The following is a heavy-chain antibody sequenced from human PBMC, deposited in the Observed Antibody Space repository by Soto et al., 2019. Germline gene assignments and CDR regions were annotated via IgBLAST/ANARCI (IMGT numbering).Heavy chain of an antibody. V-gene: IGHV1-69*02. CDR1: GGTFSSYT. J-gene: IGHJ3*02. D-gene: IGHD4-17*01. Sequence: SVKVSCKASGGTFSSYTISWVRQAPGQGLEWMGRIIPILGIANYAQKFQGRVTITADKSTSTAYMELRSLRSDDTAVYYCASSPVTTVTHNDAFDIWGQGTMVTVSS. CDR2: IIPILGIA. CDR3: ASSPVTTVTHNDAFDI.